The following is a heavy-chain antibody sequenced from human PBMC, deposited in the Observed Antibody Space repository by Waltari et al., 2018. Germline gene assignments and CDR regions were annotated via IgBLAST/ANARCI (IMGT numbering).Heavy chain of an antibody. CDR3: AKGAYSGYDYYYYYYMDV. V-gene: IGHV3-43*01. D-gene: IGHD5-12*01. CDR2: ISWDGGST. CDR1: GFTFDDYT. Sequence: EVQLVESGGVVVQPGGSLRLSCAASGFTFDDYTMHWVRQAPGKGLEWVSLISWDGGSTYYADSVNGRFTISRDNSKNSLYLQMNSLRTEDTALYYCAKGAYSGYDYYYYYYMDVWGKGTTVTVSS. J-gene: IGHJ6*03.